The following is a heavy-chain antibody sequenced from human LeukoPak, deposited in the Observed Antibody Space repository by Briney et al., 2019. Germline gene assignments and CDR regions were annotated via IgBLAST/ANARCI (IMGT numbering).Heavy chain of an antibody. J-gene: IGHJ3*02. CDR2: ISGSGGST. V-gene: IGHV3-23*01. CDR1: GFTFSSYA. CDR3: AKDLKTMVRGVIYAFDI. D-gene: IGHD3-10*01. Sequence: GGPLRLSCAASGFTFSSYAMSWVRQAPGKGLEWVSAISGSGGSTYYADSVKGRFTISRDNSKNTLYLQMNSLRAEDTAVYYCAKDLKTMVRGVIYAFDIWGQGTMVTVPS.